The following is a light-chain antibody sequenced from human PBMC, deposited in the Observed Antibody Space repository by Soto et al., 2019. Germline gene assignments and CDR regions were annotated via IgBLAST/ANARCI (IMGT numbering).Light chain of an antibody. V-gene: IGKV3-20*01. Sequence: EIVLTQSPGTLSLFTGERATLSCRPSQSVTSNYLAWYQQKPGQAPSLLMYDSSRRATSILDWFSGSGSGTNFILTISRLEPEEFAVYYCQQYGNSPTWTFGQGTKVDIK. CDR2: DSS. J-gene: IGKJ1*01. CDR3: QQYGNSPTWT. CDR1: QSVTSNY.